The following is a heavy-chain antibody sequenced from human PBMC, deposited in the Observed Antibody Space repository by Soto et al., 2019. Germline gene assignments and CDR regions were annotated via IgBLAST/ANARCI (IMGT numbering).Heavy chain of an antibody. V-gene: IGHV4-39*01. CDR3: ASRSSSWYLSLYYFDY. Sequence: QLQLQESGPGLVKPSETLSLTCTVSGCSICSRSYYWGWIRQPSGKGLGGIGSIDYSGSTCYNPSLNNRVTISVDTSTNQFALKLSSVTAADTAVYYCASRSSSWYLSLYYFDYWCQGTLVTVSS. J-gene: IGHJ4*02. CDR2: IDYSGST. CDR1: GCSICSRSYY. D-gene: IGHD6-13*01.